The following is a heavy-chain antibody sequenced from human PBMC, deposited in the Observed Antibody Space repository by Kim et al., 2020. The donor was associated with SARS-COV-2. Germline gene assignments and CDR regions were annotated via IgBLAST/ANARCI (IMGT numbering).Heavy chain of an antibody. D-gene: IGHD3-16*01. CDR2: INQHGSVK. CDR3: AVGLGAY. J-gene: IGHJ4*02. CDR1: GFIFSDSW. V-gene: IGHV3-7*05. Sequence: GGSLRLSCAASGFIFSDSWMTWVRRAPGRGLEWVAHINQHGSVKYYLDSVKGRFTISRDNAKNSLYLHMDSLRAEDTAVYYCAVGLGAYWGQGTLVTVSS.